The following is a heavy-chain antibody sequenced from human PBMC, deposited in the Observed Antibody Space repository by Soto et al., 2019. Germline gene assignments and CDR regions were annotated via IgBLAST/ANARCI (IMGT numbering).Heavy chain of an antibody. CDR1: GFTFRSYG. Sequence: QVQLVESGGGVVQPGRSLRLSCAASGFTFRSYGMHWVRQAPGKGLEWVAVISYDGSNKFYADSVKGRFTISRDNSKNTLYLQLNSLSAEDTAMYYCAKDYGSGWTMGDFWGQGTLVTVSS. CDR3: AKDYGSGWTMGDF. J-gene: IGHJ4*02. CDR2: ISYDGSNK. D-gene: IGHD6-19*01. V-gene: IGHV3-30*18.